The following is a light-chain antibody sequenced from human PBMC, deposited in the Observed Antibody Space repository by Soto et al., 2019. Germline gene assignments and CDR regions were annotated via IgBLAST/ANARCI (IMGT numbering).Light chain of an antibody. CDR2: ATS. CDR3: QQFGSYPLT. J-gene: IGKJ4*01. V-gene: IGKV3-20*01. CDR1: QSVRNNY. Sequence: EIVLTQSPCTLSLSPGERATLSCRASQSVRNNYLAWYQQKPGQAPRFLIYATSNRATGIPDRFSGGGSGTDFTLAISRLEPEDFAVYYCQQFGSYPLTFGGGTKVDIK.